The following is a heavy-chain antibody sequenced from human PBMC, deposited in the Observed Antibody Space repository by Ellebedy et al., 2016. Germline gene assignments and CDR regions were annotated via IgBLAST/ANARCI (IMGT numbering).Heavy chain of an antibody. D-gene: IGHD5-18*01. Sequence: GESLKISCAASGFTFSSYSMNWVRQAPGKGLEWVSSISSSSSYIYYADSVKGRFTISRDNAKNSLYLQMNSLRAEDTAVYYCASLSGYSYGAPYWGQGTLVTVSS. CDR1: GFTFSSYS. V-gene: IGHV3-21*01. CDR2: ISSSSSYI. CDR3: ASLSGYSYGAPY. J-gene: IGHJ4*02.